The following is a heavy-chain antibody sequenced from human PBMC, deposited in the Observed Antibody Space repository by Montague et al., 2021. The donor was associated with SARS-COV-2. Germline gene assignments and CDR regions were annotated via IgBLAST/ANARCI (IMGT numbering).Heavy chain of an antibody. CDR1: GGSFSGYH. CDR3: ARGGRQWLVIDLRYYFDY. V-gene: IGHV4-34*01. CDR2: INHSGST. D-gene: IGHD6-19*01. J-gene: IGHJ4*01. Sequence: SETLSLTCAVYGGSFSGYHWSWIRQPPGKGLEWIGEINHSGSTNYNPSLKSRVTISVDTSKNQFSLKLSSVTAADTAVYYCARGGRQWLVIDLRYYFDYWGQGTLVIVSS.